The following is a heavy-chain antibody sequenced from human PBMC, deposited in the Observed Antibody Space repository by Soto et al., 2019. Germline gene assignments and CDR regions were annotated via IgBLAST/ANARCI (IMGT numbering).Heavy chain of an antibody. D-gene: IGHD3-10*01. CDR1: GGSLSSAAYS. J-gene: IGHJ6*02. CDR3: ARALLVPPFYYGMDV. CDR2: IYYSGST. Sequence: QVQLQESGPGLVDPSQTLSLTCTVSGGSLSSAAYSWNWIRQHPGKGLEWIGTIYYSGSTYSNPSHNSRVSMSLDTSNNYFSLKLTSVTAADTAAYYCARALLVPPFYYGMDVWGQGTTVTVSS. V-gene: IGHV4-31*03.